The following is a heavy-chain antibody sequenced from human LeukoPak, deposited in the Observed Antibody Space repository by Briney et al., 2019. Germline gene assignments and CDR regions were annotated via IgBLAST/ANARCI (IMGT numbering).Heavy chain of an antibody. CDR2: IWYDGSNK. CDR3: AKEALERPLMW. D-gene: IGHD1-1*01. Sequence: GGSLRLSCAASGFTFSSYGMHWVRQAPGKGLEWVAVIWYDGSNKYYADSVKGRFTISRDNSKNTLYLQMNSLRAEDTAVYYCAKEALERPLMWWGQGTLVTVSS. V-gene: IGHV3-33*06. J-gene: IGHJ4*02. CDR1: GFTFSSYG.